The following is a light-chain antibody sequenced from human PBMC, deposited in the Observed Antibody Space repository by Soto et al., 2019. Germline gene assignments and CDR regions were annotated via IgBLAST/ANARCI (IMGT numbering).Light chain of an antibody. J-gene: IGKJ5*01. CDR3: QQYNNRPPIT. CDR2: GAS. Sequence: EIVMTQSPATLSVSPGARATLSCRASQSVSSNLAWYQQKPGQAPRLLIYGASTRATGIPARFSGSGSGTEFTLTISSLQSEDFAVYYCQQYNNRPPITFGQGTRLEIK. CDR1: QSVSSN. V-gene: IGKV3-15*01.